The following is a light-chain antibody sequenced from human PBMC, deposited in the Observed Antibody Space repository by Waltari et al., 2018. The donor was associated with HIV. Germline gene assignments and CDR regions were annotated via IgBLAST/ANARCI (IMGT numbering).Light chain of an antibody. CDR2: GAS. CDR3: HQYNNWPQT. Sequence: EIVMTQSPATLSVSPGERATLSCRASQSVSSNLPWYQQKPGQAPRVLIYGASTRATGIPARFSGSGSGTEFTLTISSLQSEDFAVYYCHQYNNWPQTFGQGTKVEIK. CDR1: QSVSSN. V-gene: IGKV3-15*01. J-gene: IGKJ1*01.